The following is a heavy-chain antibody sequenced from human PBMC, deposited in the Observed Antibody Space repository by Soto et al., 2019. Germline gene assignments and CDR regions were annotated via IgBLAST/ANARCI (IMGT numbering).Heavy chain of an antibody. J-gene: IGHJ6*02. Sequence: PGGSLRLSCAASGFTVSSNYMSWVRQAPGKGLEWVSVIYSGGRTHYADSVKGRFTISRDNSKNTLYLQMNSLRAEDTAVYYCAKLASRFFYYYYGMDVWGQGTTVTVSS. V-gene: IGHV3-66*04. CDR1: GFTVSSNY. D-gene: IGHD3-10*01. CDR3: AKLASRFFYYYYGMDV. CDR2: IYSGGRT.